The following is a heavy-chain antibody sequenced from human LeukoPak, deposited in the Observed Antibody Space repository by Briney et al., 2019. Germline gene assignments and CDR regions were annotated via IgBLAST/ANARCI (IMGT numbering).Heavy chain of an antibody. J-gene: IGHJ4*02. D-gene: IGHD4-17*01. CDR2: IYYSGST. Sequence: NPSETLSLTCTVSGGSISGYHWSWIRQPPGKGLEWIGNIYYSGSTNYNPSLKSRVTISVYTSKNQFSLKLSSVTAADTAVYYCARSTVTAAPLFYWGQGTLVTVSS. V-gene: IGHV4-59*01. CDR1: GGSISGYH. CDR3: ARSTVTAAPLFY.